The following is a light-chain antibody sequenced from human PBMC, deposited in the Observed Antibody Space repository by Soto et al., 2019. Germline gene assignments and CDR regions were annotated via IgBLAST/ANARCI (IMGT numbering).Light chain of an antibody. CDR3: QQYNSYPYT. J-gene: IGKJ2*01. Sequence: DIQMTQSPSTLSASVGDRVTITSRASQSISSWLAWYQQKAGKAPRVLIYKASSLENAVPARFSGSGSGTEFSLIISSLQPDDFATYYCQQYNSYPYTFGQGTKVEIK. CDR1: QSISSW. CDR2: KAS. V-gene: IGKV1-5*03.